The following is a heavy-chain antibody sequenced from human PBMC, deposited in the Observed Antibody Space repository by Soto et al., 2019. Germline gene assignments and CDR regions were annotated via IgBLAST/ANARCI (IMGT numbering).Heavy chain of an antibody. J-gene: IGHJ5*02. CDR1: GFSLSSSGVG. CDR2: IYWNDDK. CDR3: AHSPPMPIVGATTSADFGLLWWFDP. V-gene: IGHV2-5*01. D-gene: IGHD1-26*01. Sequence: QITLKESGPTLVKPTQTLTLTCTFSGFSLSSSGVGVGWIRQPPGKALEWLALIYWNDDKRYSPSLKSRLTITKDTSKNQVVLTMTNMDPVDTATYYCAHSPPMPIVGATTSADFGLLWWFDPWGQGTLVTVSS.